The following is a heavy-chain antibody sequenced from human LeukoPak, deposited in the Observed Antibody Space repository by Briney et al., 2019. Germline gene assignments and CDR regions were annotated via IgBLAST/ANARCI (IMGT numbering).Heavy chain of an antibody. CDR2: INHSGST. V-gene: IGHV4-34*01. J-gene: IGHJ5*02. D-gene: IGHD6-13*01. CDR3: ARYSSSWSGWFDP. Sequence: PSETLSLTCAVYGXSFSGYYWSWIRQPPGKGLEWIGEINHSGSTNYNPSLKSRVTISVDTSKNQFSLKLSSVTAADTAVYYCARYSSSWSGWFDPWGQGILVTVSS. CDR1: GXSFSGYY.